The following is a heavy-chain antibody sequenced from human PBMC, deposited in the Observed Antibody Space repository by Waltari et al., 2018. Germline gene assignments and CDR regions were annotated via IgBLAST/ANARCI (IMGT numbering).Heavy chain of an antibody. CDR1: GGSFSGYY. Sequence: QVQLQQWGAGLLQPSATLSLTCAVYGGSFSGYYWSWIRQPPGKGLAWIGEINHSGSTNYNPSLKSRVTISVDTSKNQFSLKLSSVTAADTAVYYCARGLFDGPDYWGQGTLVTVSS. J-gene: IGHJ4*02. CDR3: ARGLFDGPDY. CDR2: INHSGST. V-gene: IGHV4-34*01.